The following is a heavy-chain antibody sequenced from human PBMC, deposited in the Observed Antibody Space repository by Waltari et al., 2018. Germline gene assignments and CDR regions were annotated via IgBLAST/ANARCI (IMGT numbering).Heavy chain of an antibody. D-gene: IGHD3-3*01. CDR1: GYSISSGSS. CDR3: ARALTIFGVVIMT. Sequence: QVQLQESGPGLVKPSETLSLTCAVSGYSISSGSSWGWIRQPPGKGLEGIGSIYHSGSTYYNPSLTSRVTISVDTSKNQFSLKLSSVTAADTAVYYCARALTIFGVVIMTWGQGTLVTVSS. CDR2: IYHSGST. J-gene: IGHJ4*02. V-gene: IGHV4-38-2*01.